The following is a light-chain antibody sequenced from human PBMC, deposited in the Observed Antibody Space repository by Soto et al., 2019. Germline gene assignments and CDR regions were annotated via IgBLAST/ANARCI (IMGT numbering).Light chain of an antibody. Sequence: EVVMTQSPATLYVSPGERATLSCRASQSVDSNLVWYQQKPGQAPRLLIYGASTRATGIPGRFSGSGFGTESTLAISSLQSEDFAVYYCQQYKHWPRTFGQGTKVEIK. J-gene: IGKJ1*01. CDR2: GAS. V-gene: IGKV3-15*01. CDR3: QQYKHWPRT. CDR1: QSVDSN.